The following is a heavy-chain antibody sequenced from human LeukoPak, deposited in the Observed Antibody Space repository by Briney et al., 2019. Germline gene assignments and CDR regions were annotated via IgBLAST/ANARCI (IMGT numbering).Heavy chain of an antibody. CDR3: AREGLHYDILTGYMAY. Sequence: ASVKVSCKASGYTFTGYYMHWVRQAPGQGLEWTGWINPNSGGTNYAQKFQGRVTMTRDTSISTAYMELSSLRSEDTAVYYCAREGLHYDILTGYMAYWGQGTLVTVSS. V-gene: IGHV1-2*02. D-gene: IGHD3-9*01. CDR2: INPNSGGT. J-gene: IGHJ4*02. CDR1: GYTFTGYY.